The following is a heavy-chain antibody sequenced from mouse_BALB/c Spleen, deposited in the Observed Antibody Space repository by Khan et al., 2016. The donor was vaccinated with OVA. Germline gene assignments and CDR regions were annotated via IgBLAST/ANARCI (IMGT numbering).Heavy chain of an antibody. Sequence: VQLVESGPGLVKPSPSLSLTCNVTGYTITSDYARNWIRQFPGNKLEWMGYISYSGSPNFNPTFKNRTSFPRATSQNQFFLQLNSVTTEDTATYYGARWFTYWGQGTLVTVSA. J-gene: IGHJ3*01. CDR1: GYTITSDYA. CDR2: ISYSGSP. V-gene: IGHV3-2*02. CDR3: ARWFTY.